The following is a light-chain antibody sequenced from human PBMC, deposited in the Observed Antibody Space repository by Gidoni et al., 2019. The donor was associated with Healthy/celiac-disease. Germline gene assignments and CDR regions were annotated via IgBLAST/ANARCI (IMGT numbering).Light chain of an antibody. J-gene: IGKJ3*01. CDR1: QDISNY. V-gene: IGKV1-33*01. CDR3: QQYDNLPQGFT. CDR2: DAS. Sequence: DIQMTQSPSPLSASVGERVTITCQASQDISNYLNWYQQKPGKAPKLLIYDASNLETGVPSRFSGSGSGTDFTFTISSLQPEDITYYCQQYDNLPQGFTFGPXTKVDIK.